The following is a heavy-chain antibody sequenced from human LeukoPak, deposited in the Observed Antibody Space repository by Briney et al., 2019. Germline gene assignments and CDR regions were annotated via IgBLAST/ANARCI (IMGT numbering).Heavy chain of an antibody. V-gene: IGHV1-3*01. CDR2: INAGNGNT. CDR3: VIRLPQDY. CDR1: GFTFTTYA. J-gene: IGHJ4*02. D-gene: IGHD6-25*01. Sequence: GASVKVSCKTSGFTFTTYAIQWVRQAPGQRLEWMGWINAGNGNTKYSQNFQGRVTITRDTSASTAYMELSSLRSEDTAVYYCVIRLPQDYWGQGTLVTVSS.